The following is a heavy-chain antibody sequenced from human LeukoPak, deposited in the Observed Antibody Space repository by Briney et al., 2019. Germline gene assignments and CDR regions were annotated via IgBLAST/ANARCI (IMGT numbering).Heavy chain of an antibody. J-gene: IGHJ4*02. Sequence: QSGGSLRLSCAASGFTFSSYAMHWVRQAPGKGLEWVAVISYDGSNKYYADSVKGRFTISRDNSKNTLYLQMNSLRAEDMAVYYCARGSGFADYWGQGTLVTVSS. CDR2: ISYDGSNK. V-gene: IGHV3-30-3*01. CDR1: GFTFSSYA. CDR3: ARGSGFADY. D-gene: IGHD3-22*01.